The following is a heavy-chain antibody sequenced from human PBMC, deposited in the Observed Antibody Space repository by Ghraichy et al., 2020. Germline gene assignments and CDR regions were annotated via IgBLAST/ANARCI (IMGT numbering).Heavy chain of an antibody. Sequence: GGSLRLSCAASGFTFSSYSMNWVRQAPGKGLEWVSSISSSSSYIYYADSVKGRFTISRDNAKNSLYLQMNSLRAEDTAVYYCARAHESGDYTAIGYYYYGMDVWGQGTTVTVSS. J-gene: IGHJ6*02. CDR3: ARAHESGDYTAIGYYYYGMDV. CDR2: ISSSSSYI. D-gene: IGHD4-17*01. CDR1: GFTFSSYS. V-gene: IGHV3-21*01.